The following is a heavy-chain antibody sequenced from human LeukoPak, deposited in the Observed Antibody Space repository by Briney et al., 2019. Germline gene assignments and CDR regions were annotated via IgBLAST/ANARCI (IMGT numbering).Heavy chain of an antibody. Sequence: PGGSLRLSCAASGFTFSDYYMSWIRQAPGKGLEWVSYISSSSSYTNYADSVKGRFTISRDNAKNSPYLQMNSLRAEDTAVYYCARARYGGDYWGQGTLVTVSS. CDR2: ISSSSSYT. CDR3: ARARYGGDY. J-gene: IGHJ4*02. D-gene: IGHD4-23*01. CDR1: GFTFSDYY. V-gene: IGHV3-11*06.